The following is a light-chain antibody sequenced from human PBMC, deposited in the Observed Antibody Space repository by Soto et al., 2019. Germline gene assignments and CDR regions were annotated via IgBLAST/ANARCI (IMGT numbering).Light chain of an antibody. CDR2: EAS. V-gene: IGKV3D-20*02. Sequence: EIVLTQSTGTLSLSPGERSTLSCRSSQTVNRNNLVWYQQRPGQPPRLLIYEASSRATGIPARFSGGGSGTVFTLTISRLEPEDFAVYYCQQRSNWPWTFGQGTKVDIK. J-gene: IGKJ1*01. CDR1: QTVNRNN. CDR3: QQRSNWPWT.